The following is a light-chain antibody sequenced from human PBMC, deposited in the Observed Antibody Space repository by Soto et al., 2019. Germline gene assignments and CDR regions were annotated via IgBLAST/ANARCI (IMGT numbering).Light chain of an antibody. Sequence: EIVMTQSPATLSVSPEERATLSCRANQSVSSNLAWYQQKPGQAPRLLIYGASTRATGIPARFSGSGSGTEFTLTISSLQSEDFAVYYCQHYNNWPPWTFGQGTKVEIK. CDR1: QSVSSN. V-gene: IGKV3-15*01. CDR3: QHYNNWPPWT. J-gene: IGKJ1*01. CDR2: GAS.